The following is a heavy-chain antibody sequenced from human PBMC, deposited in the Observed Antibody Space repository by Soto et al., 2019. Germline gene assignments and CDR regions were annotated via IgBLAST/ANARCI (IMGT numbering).Heavy chain of an antibody. V-gene: IGHV3-15*01. CDR2: IKSKTDGGTT. CDR1: GFTFSNAW. CDR3: TTHYDILTDDAFDI. Sequence: GGSLRLSCAASGFTFSNAWMSWVRQAPGKGLEWVGRIKSKTDGGTTDYAAPVKGRFTISRDDSKNTLYLQMNSLKTEDTAVYYCTTHYDILTDDAFDIWGQGTMVTVSS. D-gene: IGHD3-9*01. J-gene: IGHJ3*02.